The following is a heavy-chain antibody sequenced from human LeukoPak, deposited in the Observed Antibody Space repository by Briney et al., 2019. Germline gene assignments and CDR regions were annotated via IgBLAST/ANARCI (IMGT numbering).Heavy chain of an antibody. V-gene: IGHV3-21*01. D-gene: IGHD1-20*01. CDR2: ISTSSSHI. Sequence: PGGSLRLSCTASGFTFSFYMMNWVRQAPGKGLEWVSSISTSSSHIYYADSLKGRFTVSRDNAKNSLYLQMNNPGAEDTAVYYCARDDNWNDKPFDLWGPGTLVTVSS. CDR1: GFTFSFYM. CDR3: ARDDNWNDKPFDL. J-gene: IGHJ4*02.